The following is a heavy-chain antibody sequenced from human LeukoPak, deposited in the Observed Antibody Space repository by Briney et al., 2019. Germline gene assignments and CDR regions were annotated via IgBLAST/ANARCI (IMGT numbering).Heavy chain of an antibody. CDR1: GYTFTSYG. CDR2: ISAYNGNT. CDR3: ASQYYTRGYFDY. J-gene: IGHJ4*02. V-gene: IGHV1-18*01. D-gene: IGHD1-26*01. Sequence: ASVKVSCKASGYTFTSYGISWVRQAPGQGLEWMGWISAYNGNTNYAQKLQGRVTMTTDTSTSTAYMELRSLRSGDTAVYYCASQYYTRGYFDYWGQGTLVTVSS.